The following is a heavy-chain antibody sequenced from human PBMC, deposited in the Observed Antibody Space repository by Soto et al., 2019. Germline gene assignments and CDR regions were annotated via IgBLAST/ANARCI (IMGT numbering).Heavy chain of an antibody. CDR2: IYTSGST. V-gene: IGHV4-4*07. Sequence: LSLTCTVSGCSISSYYWIWTRQPALKGLEWIGRIYTSGSTNYNPSLKSRVTMSVDTSKNQFSLKLSSVTAADTAVYYCARDRGLGATRGGVSYYYYGMDVWGQGTTVTVSS. CDR3: ARDRGLGATRGGVSYYYYGMDV. J-gene: IGHJ6*02. D-gene: IGHD1-26*01. CDR1: GCSISSYY.